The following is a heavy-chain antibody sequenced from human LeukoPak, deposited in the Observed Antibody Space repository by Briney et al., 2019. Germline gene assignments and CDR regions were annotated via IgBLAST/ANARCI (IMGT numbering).Heavy chain of an antibody. J-gene: IGHJ3*02. CDR1: GGTFSSYA. Sequence: GASVKVSCKASGGTFSSYAISWVRQAPGQGLEWMGGIIPIFGTANYAQKFQGRVTITADGSTSTAYMELSSLRSEDTAVYYCAREGMATTVRGAFDIWGQGTMVTVSP. V-gene: IGHV1-69*13. D-gene: IGHD5-24*01. CDR3: AREGMATTVRGAFDI. CDR2: IIPIFGTA.